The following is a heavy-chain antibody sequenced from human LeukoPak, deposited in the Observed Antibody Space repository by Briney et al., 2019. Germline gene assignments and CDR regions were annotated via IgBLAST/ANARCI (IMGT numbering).Heavy chain of an antibody. CDR2: IYYSGNT. CDR1: GGSISNYY. D-gene: IGHD1-26*01. V-gene: IGHV4-59*01. CDR3: AREVPLVGALDY. J-gene: IGHJ4*02. Sequence: SETLSLTCTVSGGSISNYYWSWIRQPPGKGLEWIGYIYYSGNTNYDPSLKSRLTTSVDTSKNQLSLKLSSVTAADTAVYYCAREVPLVGALDYWGQGTLVTVS.